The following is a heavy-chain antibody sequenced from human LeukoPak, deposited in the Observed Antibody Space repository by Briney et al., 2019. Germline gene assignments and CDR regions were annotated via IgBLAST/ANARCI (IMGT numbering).Heavy chain of an antibody. CDR2: IRPDGDRT. CDR1: GFTFSTYA. J-gene: IGHJ4*02. CDR3: AREQSGTRGWYTLDY. D-gene: IGHD6-19*01. Sequence: GGSLRLSYAASGFTFSTYAITWVRQGAGKGLEWVSAIRPDGDRTYYANSVRGRFTISRDNSKDTVYLQINGLRVEDTAVYYCAREQSGTRGWYTLDYCGQGTLVTVSS. V-gene: IGHV3-23*01.